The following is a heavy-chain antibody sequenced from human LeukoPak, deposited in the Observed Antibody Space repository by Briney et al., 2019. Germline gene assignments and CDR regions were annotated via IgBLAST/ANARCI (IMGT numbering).Heavy chain of an antibody. V-gene: IGHV4-31*03. CDR3: ASGQYYDLWSGYYVD. D-gene: IGHD3-3*01. Sequence: SQTLSLTCTVSGGSISSGGHYWSWIRQHPGKGLEWIGNIYYSGSTYYNPPLKSRLTISVDTSKNQFSLKLSSVTAADTAVYYCASGQYYDLWSGYYVDWGQGTLVTVSA. CDR1: GGSISSGGHY. CDR2: IYYSGST. J-gene: IGHJ4*02.